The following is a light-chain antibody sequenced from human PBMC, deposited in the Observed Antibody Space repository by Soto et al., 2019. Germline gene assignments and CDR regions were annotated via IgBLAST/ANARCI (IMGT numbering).Light chain of an antibody. V-gene: IGLV2-23*01. J-gene: IGLJ2*01. CDR1: SSDVGSYNL. Sequence: QSVLTQPASVSGSPGQSITISCTGTSSDVGSYNLVSWYQQHPGKASKLMIYEDIERPSGVSNRFSGSKSGNTASLTISGLQTEDEADYYCCSYAGGTSVVFGGGTKLTVL. CDR2: EDI. CDR3: CSYAGGTSVV.